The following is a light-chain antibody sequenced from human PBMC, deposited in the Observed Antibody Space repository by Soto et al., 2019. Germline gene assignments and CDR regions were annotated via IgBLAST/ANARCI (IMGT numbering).Light chain of an antibody. CDR2: DAS. V-gene: IGKV3-20*01. Sequence: EIVLTQSPDTLSLSPGERATLSCRASQTVNNNYLAWYQQKPGQAPRLLIYDASSRATGIPDRFSGGGSGTDFTLTISRLEPEDFAVYYCQQFSSYPLTFGGGTKVDI. J-gene: IGKJ4*01. CDR3: QQFSSYPLT. CDR1: QTVNNNY.